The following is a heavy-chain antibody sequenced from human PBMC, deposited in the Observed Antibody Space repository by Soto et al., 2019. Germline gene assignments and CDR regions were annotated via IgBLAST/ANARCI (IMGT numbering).Heavy chain of an antibody. CDR1: GYTFTGYY. V-gene: IGHV1-2*04. Sequence: ASVKVSCKASGYTFTGYYMHWVRQAPGQGLEWMGWINPNSGGTNYAQKFQGWVTMTRDTSISTAYMELSRLRSDDTAVYYCARDRYSPLHSTHDAFDIWGQGTMVTVSS. CDR2: INPNSGGT. J-gene: IGHJ3*02. D-gene: IGHD2-15*01. CDR3: ARDRYSPLHSTHDAFDI.